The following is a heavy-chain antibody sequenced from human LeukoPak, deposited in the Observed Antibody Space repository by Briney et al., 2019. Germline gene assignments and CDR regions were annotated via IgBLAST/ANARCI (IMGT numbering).Heavy chain of an antibody. V-gene: IGHV3-21*01. J-gene: IGHJ4*02. Sequence: GGSLRLSCAASGFTFSADSMSWVRQAPGKGLEWVSSIISSSYMYYADSVKGRFTISRDNAKNSLYLQMNSLRAEDTAVYYCARTGYCSSASCSVVKQWLVRVYFDYWGQGTLVTVSS. CDR3: ARTGYCSSASCSVVKQWLVRVYFDY. CDR1: GFTFSADS. CDR2: IISSSYM. D-gene: IGHD2-2*01.